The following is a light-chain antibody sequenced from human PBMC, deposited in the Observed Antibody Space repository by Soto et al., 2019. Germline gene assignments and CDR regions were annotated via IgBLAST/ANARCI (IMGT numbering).Light chain of an antibody. CDR2: VVS. CDR3: QQSYSIPYT. CDR1: QTISRN. Sequence: DIQLTQSPSSLSASVGDRVTITCRASQTISRNLNWYQQKPGEAPKLLMYVVSSLQGGVPSRFSGSESGTDYTLTINSLQPDDFATYYCQQSYSIPYTFGQGTKLEIK. V-gene: IGKV1-39*01. J-gene: IGKJ2*01.